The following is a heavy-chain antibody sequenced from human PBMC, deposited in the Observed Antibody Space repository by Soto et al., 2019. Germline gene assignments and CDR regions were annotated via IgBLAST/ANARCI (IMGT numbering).Heavy chain of an antibody. V-gene: IGHV3-23*01. J-gene: IGHJ4*02. CDR3: AKERPSKYSSGSYVDY. CDR1: GFTFSSYA. CDR2: ISGSGGST. D-gene: IGHD1-26*01. Sequence: GGSLRLSCAASGFTFSSYAMSWVRQAPGKGLEWVSAISGSGGSTYYADSVKGRFTISRDNSKNTLYLQMNSLRAEDTAVYYCAKERPSKYSSGSYVDYWGQGTLVTVSS.